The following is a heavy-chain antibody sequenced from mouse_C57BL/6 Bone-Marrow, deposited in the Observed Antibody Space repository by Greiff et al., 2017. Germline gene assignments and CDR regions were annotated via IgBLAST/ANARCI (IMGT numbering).Heavy chain of an antibody. CDR2: IYPGSGST. D-gene: IGHD1-1*01. V-gene: IGHV1-55*01. CDR1: GYTFTSYW. J-gene: IGHJ2*01. Sequence: VQLQQPGAELVKPGASVKMSCKASGYTFTSYWITWVKQRPGQGLEWIGDIYPGSGSTNYNEKFKSKATLTVDTSSSTAYMQLSSLPSEDSAVYYCARDPLFITTVVARGYWGQGTTLTVSS. CDR3: ARDPLFITTVVARGY.